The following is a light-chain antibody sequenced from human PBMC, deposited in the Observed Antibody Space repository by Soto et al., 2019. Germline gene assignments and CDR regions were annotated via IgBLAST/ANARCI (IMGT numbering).Light chain of an antibody. CDR1: QYINTR. J-gene: IGKJ4*01. V-gene: IGKV3-20*01. CDR2: QTS. CDR3: QQYGSSVT. Sequence: EIVLTQSPATLSSFPGDRVTLSCRASQYINTRLAWYQHRPGQAPRLLIYQTSLRAAGIPARFSASGSGTDFTLTITRLEPEDSALYYCQQYGSSVTFGGGTKVDIK.